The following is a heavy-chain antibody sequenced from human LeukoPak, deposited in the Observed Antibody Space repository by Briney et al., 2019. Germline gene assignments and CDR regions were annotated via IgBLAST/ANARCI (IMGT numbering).Heavy chain of an antibody. J-gene: IGHJ5*02. D-gene: IGHD2-2*02. V-gene: IGHV3-30*02. Sequence: QLGGSLRLSCAASGFTFSSYGMHWVRQAPGKGLEWVAFIRYDGSNKYYADSVKGRFTISRDNSKNTLYLQMNSLRAEDTAVYYCAKGGVPAAIRWFDPWGQGTLVTVSS. CDR2: IRYDGSNK. CDR3: AKGGVPAAIRWFDP. CDR1: GFTFSSYG.